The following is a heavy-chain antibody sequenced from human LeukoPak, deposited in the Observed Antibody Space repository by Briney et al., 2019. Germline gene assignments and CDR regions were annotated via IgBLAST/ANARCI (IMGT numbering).Heavy chain of an antibody. CDR3: ARDTGSSSGGGSGMDV. D-gene: IGHD6-13*01. CDR2: IYHSGST. CDR1: GYSISSGYY. Sequence: SETLSLTCAVSGYSISSGYYWGWIRQPPGKGREWNGSIYHSGSTLYNPSLKSRVTISVGTSKTQFSLNLSSVTAADTAVYYCARDTGSSSGGGSGMDVWGKGTTVTVSS. J-gene: IGHJ6*04. V-gene: IGHV4-38-2*02.